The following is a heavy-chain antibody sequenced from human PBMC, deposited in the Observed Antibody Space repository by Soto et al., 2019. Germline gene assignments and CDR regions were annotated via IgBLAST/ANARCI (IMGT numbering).Heavy chain of an antibody. CDR1: GFPFSSYA. V-gene: IGHV3-23*01. J-gene: IGHJ4*02. D-gene: IGHD6-6*01. CDR2: IDFTGAGT. Sequence: EVQLLESGGGLVQPGGSLRLSCAASGFPFSSYAMSWVRHAPDKGLEWVSAIDFTGAGTYYADSVKGRFTISRDNSKNTLYLQMSSLRAEDTAVYFCARRFSSSSFYFDYWAREPWSPSPQ. CDR3: ARRFSSSSFYFDY.